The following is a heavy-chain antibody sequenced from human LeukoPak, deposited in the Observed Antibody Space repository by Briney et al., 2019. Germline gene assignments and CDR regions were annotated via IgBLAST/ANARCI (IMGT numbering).Heavy chain of an antibody. CDR2: INPNSGGT. CDR1: GYTFTGYY. J-gene: IGHJ4*02. D-gene: IGHD1-26*01. Sequence: EASVKLSCNSSGYTFTGYYMHWVRLAPAQGLEWMGWINPNSGGTNYAQKFQGRVTMTRDTSISTAYMELSRMRSDDTSVYYCARGGVGAHLSHYWGQGTLVTVSS. V-gene: IGHV1-2*02. CDR3: ARGGVGAHLSHY.